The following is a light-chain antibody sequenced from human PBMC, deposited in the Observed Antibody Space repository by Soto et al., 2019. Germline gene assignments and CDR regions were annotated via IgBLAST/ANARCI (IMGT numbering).Light chain of an antibody. Sequence: QSVLTQPPSASGTPGQRVTISCSGSSSNIGSNTVNWYQQLPGTAPKLLIYTNGQRPSGVPDRFSGSRSGTSASLAISGLXFEDEADYHCSSWDDNLDAVVFGAGTKVTVL. CDR2: TNG. CDR1: SSNIGSNT. J-gene: IGLJ1*01. V-gene: IGLV1-44*01. CDR3: SSWDDNLDAVV.